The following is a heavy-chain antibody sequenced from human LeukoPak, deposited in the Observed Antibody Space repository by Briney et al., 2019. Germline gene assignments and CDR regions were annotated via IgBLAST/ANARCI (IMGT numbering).Heavy chain of an antibody. V-gene: IGHV4-59*12. J-gene: IGHJ5*02. CDR1: GGSISTYY. D-gene: IGHD2-2*01. CDR3: ARDRRYCSSTSCFNWFDP. CDR2: IYYSGST. Sequence: PSETLSLTCTVSGGSISTYYWSWIRQPPGKGLEWIGYIYYSGSTNYSPSLKSRVTISVDTSKNQFSLKLSSVTAADTAVYYCARDRRYCSSTSCFNWFDPWGQGTLVTVSS.